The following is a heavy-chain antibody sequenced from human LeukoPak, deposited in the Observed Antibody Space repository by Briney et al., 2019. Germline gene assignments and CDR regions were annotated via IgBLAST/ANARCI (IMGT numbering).Heavy chain of an antibody. J-gene: IGHJ5*02. CDR2: IYYSGST. CDR1: GGSISSSSYY. D-gene: IGHD2-15*01. V-gene: IGHV4-39*07. CDR3: ARAPVVVVAASLAFNWFDP. Sequence: PSETLSLTCTVSGGSISSSSYYWGWIRQPPGKGLEWIGSIYYSGSTYYNPSLKSRVTISVDTSKNQFSLKLSSVTAADTAVYYCARAPVVVVAASLAFNWFDPWGQGTLVTVSS.